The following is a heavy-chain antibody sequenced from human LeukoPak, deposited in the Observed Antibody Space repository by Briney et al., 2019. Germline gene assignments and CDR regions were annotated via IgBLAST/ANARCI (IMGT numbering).Heavy chain of an antibody. CDR3: ARGPMVRGAYWFDP. CDR2: MNPNSGNT. Sequence: GASVKVSCKASGYTFTSYDINWVRQATGQGLEWMGWMNPNSGNTGYAQKFQGRVTITRNTSISTAYMELSSLRSEDTAVYYCARGPMVRGAYWFDPWGQGTLVTVSS. D-gene: IGHD3-10*01. V-gene: IGHV1-8*03. J-gene: IGHJ5*02. CDR1: GYTFTSYD.